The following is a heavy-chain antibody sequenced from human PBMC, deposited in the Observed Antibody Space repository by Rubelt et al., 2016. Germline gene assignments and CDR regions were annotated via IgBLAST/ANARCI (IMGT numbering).Heavy chain of an antibody. J-gene: IGHJ4*02. Sequence: QVQLKQWGAGLLKPSETLSLTCAVYGGSFSGFYWSWIRQPPGKGLEWIGEISHRGDTNYNPSLKSRVTISVDTSKNQFPRKLSSVTAAETAVYYWAGGDFWSGYYLSRDWGQGTLVTVSS. CDR2: ISHRGDT. D-gene: IGHD3-3*01. V-gene: IGHV4-34*01. CDR3: AGGDFWSGYYLSRD. CDR1: GGSFSGFY.